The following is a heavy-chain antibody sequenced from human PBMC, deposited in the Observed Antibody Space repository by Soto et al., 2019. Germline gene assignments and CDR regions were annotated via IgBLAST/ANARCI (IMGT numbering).Heavy chain of an antibody. J-gene: IGHJ6*02. CDR3: ARVLAAFYYYYGMDV. V-gene: IGHV3-48*02. Sequence: GGSLRLSCAASGFTFSSYSMNWVRQAPGKGLEWVSYISSSSSTIYYADSVKGRFTISRDNAKNSLYLQMNSLRDEDTAVYYCARVLAAFYYYYGMDVWGQGTTVTVSS. CDR1: GFTFSSYS. D-gene: IGHD2-15*01. CDR2: ISSSSSTI.